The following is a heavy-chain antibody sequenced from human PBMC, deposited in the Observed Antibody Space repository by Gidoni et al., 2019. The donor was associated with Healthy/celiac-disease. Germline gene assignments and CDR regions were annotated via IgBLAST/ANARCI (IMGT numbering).Heavy chain of an antibody. CDR3: AKEGNSRGYYYGMDV. J-gene: IGHJ6*02. V-gene: IGHV3-23*01. D-gene: IGHD3-22*01. Sequence: EVQLLESGGGLVQPGGSLRLSCAASGFTSRSYAMGWVRQAPGKGLEWVSAISGSGGSTYYADSVKGRFTISRDNSKNTLYLQMDSLRAEDTAVYYCAKEGNSRGYYYGMDVWGQGTTVTVSS. CDR1: GFTSRSYA. CDR2: ISGSGGST.